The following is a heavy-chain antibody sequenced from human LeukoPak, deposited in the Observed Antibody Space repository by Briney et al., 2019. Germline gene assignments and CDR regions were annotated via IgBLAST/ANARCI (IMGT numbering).Heavy chain of an antibody. CDR1: GGSISSGGYY. V-gene: IGHV4-30-2*05. Sequence: SETLSLTCTVSGGSISSGGYYWSWIRQPPGKGLEWIGYIYHSGSTYYNPSLKSRVTISVDTSKNQFSLKLSSVTAADTAVYYCARGYDERWFGEPLRYFDLWGRGTLVTVSS. J-gene: IGHJ2*01. CDR3: ARGYDERWFGEPLRYFDL. CDR2: IYHSGST. D-gene: IGHD3-10*01.